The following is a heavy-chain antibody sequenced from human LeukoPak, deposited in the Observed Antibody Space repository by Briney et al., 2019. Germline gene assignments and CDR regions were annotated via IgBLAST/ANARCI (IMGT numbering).Heavy chain of an antibody. V-gene: IGHV3-9*01. D-gene: IGHD1-26*01. Sequence: GGSLRLSCAASGFPFDDFAMHWVRQAPGKGLEWVSGISWSTGTTGYATSVKGPFTISSDSARNSLYLQMNSLRAEDTAVYYCARDPTSSIVGASWGQGTMVTVSS. CDR2: ISWSTGTT. J-gene: IGHJ3*01. CDR1: GFPFDDFA. CDR3: ARDPTSSIVGAS.